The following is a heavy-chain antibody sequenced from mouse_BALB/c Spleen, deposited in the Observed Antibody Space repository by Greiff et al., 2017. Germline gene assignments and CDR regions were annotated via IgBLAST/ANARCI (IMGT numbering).Heavy chain of an antibody. CDR1: GYTFTSYV. CDR2: INPYNDGT. D-gene: IGHD1-1*01. V-gene: IGHV1-14*01. J-gene: IGHJ2*01. CDR3: ARGGDYYGSSYYFDY. Sequence: EVQVVESGPELVKPGASVKMSCKASGYTFTSYVMHWVKLKPGQGLEWIGYINPYNDGTKYNEKFKGKATLTSDKSSSTAYMELSSLTSEDSAVYYCARGGDYYGSSYYFDYWGQGTTLTVSS.